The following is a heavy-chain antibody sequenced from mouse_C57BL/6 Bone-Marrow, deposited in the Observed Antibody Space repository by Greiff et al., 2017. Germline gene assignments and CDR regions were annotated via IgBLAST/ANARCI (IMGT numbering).Heavy chain of an antibody. J-gene: IGHJ1*03. CDR2: ISNLACSI. Sequence: EVQLVESGGGLVQPGGSLKLSCAASGFTFSDYGMAWVRQAPRKGPEWVAFISNLACSIYYADTVTGRFTISRENAKNTLYLELSSLRSEDTAMYDGARHYYGSSDPWYFDVWGTGTTVTVSS. CDR3: ARHYYGSSDPWYFDV. D-gene: IGHD1-1*01. V-gene: IGHV5-15*04. CDR1: GFTFSDYG.